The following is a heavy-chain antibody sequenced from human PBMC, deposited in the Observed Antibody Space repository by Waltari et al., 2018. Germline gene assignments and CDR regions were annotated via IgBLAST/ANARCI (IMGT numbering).Heavy chain of an antibody. J-gene: IGHJ6*02. CDR2: INHSGST. V-gene: IGHV4-34*01. Sequence: VQLHQWGAGLLKLWETLSPTCAAFGGSSIGYSGTGIGPPQGKGLEWIGEINHSGSTNYNPSLKSRVTISVDTSKNQFSLKLSSVTAADTAVYYCARVVLGYCSSTSCYDYYYGMDVWGQGTTVTVSS. CDR3: ARVVLGYCSSTSCYDYYYGMDV. D-gene: IGHD2-2*01. CDR1: GGSSIGYS.